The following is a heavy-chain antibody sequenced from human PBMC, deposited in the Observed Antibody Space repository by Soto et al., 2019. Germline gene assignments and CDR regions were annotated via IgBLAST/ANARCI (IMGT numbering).Heavy chain of an antibody. J-gene: IGHJ6*02. Sequence: SETLSLTCTVPCGSISSGDYYWSWIRQPPGKGLEWFGYIYYSGSTYYNPSLQRRITMSVDTSKNQFSLKLSSVTAADTAVYYCARERGVSSSPTKWDYYYYGVDVWGPGTMVTVSS. CDR1: CGSISSGDYY. V-gene: IGHV4-30-4*01. D-gene: IGHD6-6*01. CDR3: ARERGVSSSPTKWDYYYYGVDV. CDR2: IYYSGST.